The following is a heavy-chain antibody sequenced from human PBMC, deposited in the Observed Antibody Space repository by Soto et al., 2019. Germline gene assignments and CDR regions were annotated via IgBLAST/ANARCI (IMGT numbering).Heavy chain of an antibody. CDR1: GGSFSGYY. Sequence: QVQLQQWGAGLLKPSETLSLTCAVYGGSFSGYYWTWIRQPPGTGLEWIGEINHSGSTNYNPSLKSRITISVDTSKNQCSLKLTSVTAADSPVYYCARDKSTGLFESWGQGTLVTVSS. V-gene: IGHV4-34*01. CDR2: INHSGST. J-gene: IGHJ4*02. CDR3: ARDKSTGLFES. D-gene: IGHD2-8*02.